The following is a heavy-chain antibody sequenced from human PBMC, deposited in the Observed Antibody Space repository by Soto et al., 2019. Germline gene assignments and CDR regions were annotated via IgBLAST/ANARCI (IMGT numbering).Heavy chain of an antibody. CDR1: GFTFSSYA. Sequence: GGSLRLSCAASGFTFSSYAMHWVRQAPGKGLEWVAVISYDGSNKYYADSVKGRFTISRDNSKNTLYLQMNSLRAEDTAVYYCARDAGRAPSRYYYGMDVWGQGTTVTVSS. V-gene: IGHV3-30-3*01. D-gene: IGHD3-10*01. J-gene: IGHJ6*02. CDR2: ISYDGSNK. CDR3: ARDAGRAPSRYYYGMDV.